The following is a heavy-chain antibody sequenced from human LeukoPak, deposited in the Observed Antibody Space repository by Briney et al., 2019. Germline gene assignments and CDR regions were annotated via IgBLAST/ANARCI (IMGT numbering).Heavy chain of an antibody. V-gene: IGHV1-2*02. D-gene: IGHD2-2*01. Sequence: ASVKVSCKASGYTFTVYYMHWVRQAPGQGLEWMGWINPNSGGTNYAQKFQGRVTMTRDTSISTAYMELSRLRSDDTAVYYCAREGQVVPAAPLDYWGQGTLVTVSS. CDR2: INPNSGGT. J-gene: IGHJ4*02. CDR3: AREGQVVPAAPLDY. CDR1: GYTFTVYY.